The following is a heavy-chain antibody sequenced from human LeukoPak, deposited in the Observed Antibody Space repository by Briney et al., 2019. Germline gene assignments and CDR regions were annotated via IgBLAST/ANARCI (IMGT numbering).Heavy chain of an antibody. CDR2: IQQEGSEK. J-gene: IGHJ4*02. CDR1: GFTFSDYW. D-gene: IGHD5-18*01. Sequence: GESLRLSCAASGFTFSDYWMSWVRQAPGKGLEWVANIQQEGSEKYNVDSVKGRFTISRENAKKSLFLQVRSLKGEETAVYCCARARGFSYVIDFWGQGTLVTVSS. CDR3: ARARGFSYVIDF. V-gene: IGHV3-7*04.